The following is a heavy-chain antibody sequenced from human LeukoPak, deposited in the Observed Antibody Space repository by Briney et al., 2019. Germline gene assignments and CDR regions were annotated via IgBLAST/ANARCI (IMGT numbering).Heavy chain of an antibody. CDR2: IKPNSGGA. D-gene: IGHD3-22*01. V-gene: IGHV1-2*02. Sequence: ASVKVSCKASGYIFSIYAMNWVREAPGQGLEWMGWIKPNSGGANYAQKFQGRVTMTRDTSISTAYMELSSLRSDDTAVYYCARDGHDSSGYYEDYWGQGTLVTVSS. CDR3: ARDGHDSSGYYEDY. CDR1: GYIFSIYA. J-gene: IGHJ4*02.